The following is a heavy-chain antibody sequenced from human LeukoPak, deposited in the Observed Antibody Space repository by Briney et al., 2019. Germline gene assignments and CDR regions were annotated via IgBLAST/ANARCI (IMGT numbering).Heavy chain of an antibody. J-gene: IGHJ4*02. CDR3: AKRGYCSGGACYSGAAPHFDY. CDR1: GFTFSNYA. Sequence: GGSLRLSCAASGFTFSNYAMSWVRQAPGKGLEWVSAIRGTADNAYYADSVKGRFTISRDNSKSTLYLQMNSLRAEDTAVYYCAKRGYCSGGACYSGAAPHFDYWGQGTLVTVPS. V-gene: IGHV3-23*01. D-gene: IGHD2-15*01. CDR2: IRGTADNA.